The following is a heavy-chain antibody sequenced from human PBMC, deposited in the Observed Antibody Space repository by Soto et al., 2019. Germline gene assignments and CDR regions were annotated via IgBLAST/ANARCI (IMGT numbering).Heavy chain of an antibody. V-gene: IGHV3-23*01. J-gene: IGHJ4*02. D-gene: IGHD2-2*01. CDR2: ISGSGGST. CDR3: AKGVLPAAKLDY. Sequence: GGSLRLSCAASGFTFSSYAMSWVRQAPGKGLEWVSAISGSGGSTYYADSVKGRFTITRDNSKNTLYLQMNSLRADDTAVYYCAKGVLPAAKLDYWGQGTLVTVSS. CDR1: GFTFSSYA.